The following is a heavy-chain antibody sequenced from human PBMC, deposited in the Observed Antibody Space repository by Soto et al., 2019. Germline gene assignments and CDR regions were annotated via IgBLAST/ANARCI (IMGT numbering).Heavy chain of an antibody. J-gene: IGHJ4*02. CDR2: ISYDGSNK. CDR3: ARETVLELHYFDY. Sequence: GGSLRLSCAASGFTFSSYAMHWVRQAPGKGLEWVAVISYDGSNKYYADSVKGRFTISRDNSKNTLYLQMNSLRAEDTAVYYCARETVLELHYFDYWGQGTLVTVS. V-gene: IGHV3-30-3*01. CDR1: GFTFSSYA. D-gene: IGHD1-7*01.